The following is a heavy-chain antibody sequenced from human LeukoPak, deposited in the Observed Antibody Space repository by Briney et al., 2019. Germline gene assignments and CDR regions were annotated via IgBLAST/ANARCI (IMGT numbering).Heavy chain of an antibody. J-gene: IGHJ4*02. V-gene: IGHV3-23*01. CDR3: AKGGLSRAGLDF. CDR2: ISDRDHNT. Sequence: LSLTCTVSGVSINSGGYFWTWVRQAPGKGLEWVSSISDRDHNTYYADSVKGRFTISRDNSKNTLYLQMNSLRAEDTAVYYCAKGGLSRAGLDFWGQGTLVTVSS. D-gene: IGHD5/OR15-5a*01. CDR1: GVSINSGGYF.